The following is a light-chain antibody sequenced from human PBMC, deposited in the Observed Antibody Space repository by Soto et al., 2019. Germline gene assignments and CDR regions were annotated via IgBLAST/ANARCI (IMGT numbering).Light chain of an antibody. CDR2: DAS. J-gene: IGKJ4*01. Sequence: DIQMTQSPSTLSASVGDRVTITCRASQSISRWLAWYQQKSGKAPKFMXYDASSLESGVPSRFSGSGSGTGLTLTISGLQTDDFAYYYCQQYNTYFSLTFGGGTKVDI. CDR3: QQYNTYFSLT. CDR1: QSISRW. V-gene: IGKV1-5*01.